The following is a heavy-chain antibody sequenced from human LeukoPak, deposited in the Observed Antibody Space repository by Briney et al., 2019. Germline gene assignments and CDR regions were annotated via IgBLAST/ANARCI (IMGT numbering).Heavy chain of an antibody. CDR1: GNSISSYY. CDR2: IYDSGST. Sequence: PSETLSLTCTVSGNSISSYYWSWIRQPPGQVLEWIGHIYDSGSTKYNPSLKSRVTMSLDTSKNQFSLRLSLMTAADTAIYYCARQGSSPNWFDPWGQGTLVTVSS. V-gene: IGHV4-59*08. D-gene: IGHD1-26*01. J-gene: IGHJ5*02. CDR3: ARQGSSPNWFDP.